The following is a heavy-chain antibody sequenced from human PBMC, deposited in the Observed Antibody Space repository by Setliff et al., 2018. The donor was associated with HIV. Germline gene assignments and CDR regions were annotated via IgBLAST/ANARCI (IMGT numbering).Heavy chain of an antibody. CDR1: GYTFTTYY. D-gene: IGHD6-13*01. J-gene: IGHJ3*02. CDR2: INPSSTST. CDR3: ARDGLAAGARAFDI. Sequence: GASVKVSCKASGYTFTTYYIHWVRQAPGQGLEWMGIINPSSTSTNYAQRFQGRVTMTRDTSTSTVYMELSSLRSEDTAVYYCARDGLAAGARAFDIWGQGTMVTVSS. V-gene: IGHV1-46*01.